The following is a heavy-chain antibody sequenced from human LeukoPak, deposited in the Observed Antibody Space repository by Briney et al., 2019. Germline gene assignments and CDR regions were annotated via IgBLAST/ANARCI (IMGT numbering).Heavy chain of an antibody. CDR3: ARDGVNITGTTVNWFDP. D-gene: IGHD1-20*01. CDR2: IKEDGGEK. J-gene: IGHJ5*02. V-gene: IGHV3-7*05. Sequence: GGSLRLSCAASEFTFSRSWMTWVRQAPGKGLEWVANIKEDGGEKNYVHSVKGRFTISRDNAKSSLYLQMNSLRDEDTTVYYCARDGVNITGTTVNWFDPWGQGTLVTVSS. CDR1: EFTFSRSW.